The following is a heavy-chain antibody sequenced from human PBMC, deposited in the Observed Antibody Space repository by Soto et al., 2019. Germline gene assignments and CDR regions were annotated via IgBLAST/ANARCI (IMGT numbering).Heavy chain of an antibody. J-gene: IGHJ4*02. CDR1: GGSISSRYDC. D-gene: IGHD4-17*01. CDR2: ICSSGST. V-gene: IGHV4-39*07. CDR3: ARSTGYGDSYFAY. Sequence: PSETLSLTCTVSGGSISSRYDCWGWIRQPPGKGLEWIRNICSSGSTNYNSSLNSRVTVSGDTSKNQFSLKLRSVTAADTAVYFCARSTGYGDSYFAYWGQGALVTVSS.